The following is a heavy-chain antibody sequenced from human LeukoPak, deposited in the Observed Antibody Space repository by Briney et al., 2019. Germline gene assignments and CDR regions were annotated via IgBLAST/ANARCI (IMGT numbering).Heavy chain of an antibody. CDR2: ISSSSSYI. J-gene: IGHJ4*02. Sequence: GGSLRLSCAASGFTFSSYSMNWVRQAPGKGLEWVSSISSSSSYIYYADSVKGRFTISRDNAKNSLYLQMNSLRAEDTAVYYCARDGGGYYDSGGYWEDYWGQGTLVTVSS. CDR3: ARDGGGYYDSGGYWEDY. V-gene: IGHV3-21*01. CDR1: GFTFSSYS. D-gene: IGHD3-22*01.